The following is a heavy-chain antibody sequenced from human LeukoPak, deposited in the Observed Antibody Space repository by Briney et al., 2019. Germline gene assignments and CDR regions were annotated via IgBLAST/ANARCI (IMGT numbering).Heavy chain of an antibody. Sequence: SETLSLTCAVSGGSISSGGYSWSWIRQPPGKGLEWIGYINHSGSTNYNPSLKSRVTISVDTSKNQFSLKLSSVTAADTAVYYCARGGRYYDSSGYYWFDYWGQGTLVTVSS. J-gene: IGHJ4*02. CDR2: INHSGST. CDR1: GGSISSGGYS. CDR3: ARGGRYYDSSGYYWFDY. V-gene: IGHV4-30-2*01. D-gene: IGHD3-22*01.